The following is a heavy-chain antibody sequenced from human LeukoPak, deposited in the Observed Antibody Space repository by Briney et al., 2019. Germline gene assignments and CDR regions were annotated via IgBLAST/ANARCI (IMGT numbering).Heavy chain of an antibody. V-gene: IGHV3-48*03. CDR3: ARDRLVRGFDI. J-gene: IGHJ3*02. D-gene: IGHD3-10*01. CDR2: ISSSCSTI. CDR1: RFTHISYE. Sequence: PGGSLRLSCVASRFTHISYEMNWVRQAPGKGLEGVSYISSSCSTIYYADSVKGRFTLSRDNAKNSLYLQMNSLRAEDTAVYYRARDRLVRGFDIWGQGTMVTVSS.